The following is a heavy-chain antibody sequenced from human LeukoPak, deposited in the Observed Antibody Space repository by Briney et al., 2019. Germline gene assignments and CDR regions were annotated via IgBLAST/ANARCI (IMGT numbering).Heavy chain of an antibody. J-gene: IGHJ4*02. CDR3: AKGQDIVVVPEYYFDY. Sequence: GGSLRLSCAASGFIFSSFGMHWVRQAPGKGLEWVAVISSDGSNKFYADSVKGRLTISRDNSKNTLYLQMNSLRAEDTAVYYCAKGQDIVVVPEYYFDYWGQGTLVTVSS. CDR1: GFIFSSFG. V-gene: IGHV3-30*18. CDR2: ISSDGSNK. D-gene: IGHD2-2*01.